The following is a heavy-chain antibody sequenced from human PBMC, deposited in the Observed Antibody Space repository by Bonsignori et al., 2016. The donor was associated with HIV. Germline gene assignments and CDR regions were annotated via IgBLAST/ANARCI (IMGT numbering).Heavy chain of an antibody. CDR1: GGSISDSRYH. J-gene: IGHJ4*02. Sequence: QLRLQESGPGLVKPSETLSLTCAVSGGSISDSRYHWGWIRQPPGRGLEWIGTVNSSGSTFYNPSLKSRVHHISRHGPGTRFSLKMNSVSAADTAVYYCARDKRIAARPLFDYWGQGT. CDR2: VNSSGST. V-gene: IGHV4-39*07. CDR3: ARDKRIAARPLFDY. D-gene: IGHD6-6*01.